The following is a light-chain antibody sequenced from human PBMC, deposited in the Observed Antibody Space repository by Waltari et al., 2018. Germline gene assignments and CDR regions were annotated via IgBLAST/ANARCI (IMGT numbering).Light chain of an antibody. CDR1: QSVSRN. CDR2: AAS. CDR3: QHRTSWHP. J-gene: IGKJ2*01. V-gene: IGKV3-11*01. Sequence: EVVLTQSPTTLSLSPGQRATLSCRASQSVSRNLAWYQQKAGKAPRVLLYAASTRATAIPARFSGSRSGTDFTLSISSLEPEDFAVYYCQHRTSWHPFGQGTKLEIK.